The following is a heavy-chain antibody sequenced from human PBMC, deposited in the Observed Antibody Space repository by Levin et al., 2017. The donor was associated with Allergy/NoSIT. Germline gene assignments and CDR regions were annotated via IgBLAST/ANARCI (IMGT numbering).Heavy chain of an antibody. Sequence: SETLSLTCAIYIESFTGYYFNWIRQAPGGGLEWIADINYSGRTNYNPSLKSRVTISLDRSKNQVFLRMTSMTAADSAVYYCARDRQRPGRFHGYARPERRGRLDYWGQGTMVTVSS. V-gene: IGHV4-34*01. J-gene: IGHJ4*02. CDR2: INYSGRT. CDR3: ARDRQRPGRFHGYARPERRGRLDY. D-gene: IGHD5-12*01. CDR1: IESFTGYY.